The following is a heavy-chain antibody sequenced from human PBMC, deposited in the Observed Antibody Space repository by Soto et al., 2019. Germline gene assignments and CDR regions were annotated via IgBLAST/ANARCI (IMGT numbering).Heavy chain of an antibody. CDR1: GYTFTSYG. CDR2: ISAYNGNT. V-gene: IGHV1-18*01. Sequence: ASVKVSCKASGYTFTSYGISWVRQAPGQGLEWMGWISAYNGNTNYAQKLQGRVTMTTDTSTSTAYMELRSLRSDDTAVYYCAREPYSSGSYYYFEYWGQGTLVTVSS. J-gene: IGHJ4*02. CDR3: AREPYSSGSYYYFEY. D-gene: IGHD6-19*01.